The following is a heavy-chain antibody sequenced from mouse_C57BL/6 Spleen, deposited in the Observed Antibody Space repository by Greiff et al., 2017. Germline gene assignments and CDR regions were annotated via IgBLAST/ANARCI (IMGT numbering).Heavy chain of an antibody. CDR1: GYTFTSYG. J-gene: IGHJ4*01. V-gene: IGHV1-81*01. Sequence: VKLMESGAELARPGASVKLSCKASGYTFTSYGISWVKQRTGQGLEWIGEIYPRSGNTYYNEKFKGKATLTADKSSSTAYMELRSLTSEDSAVYFCARGVYGSSYDAMDYWGQGTSVTVSS. CDR2: IYPRSGNT. CDR3: ARGVYGSSYDAMDY. D-gene: IGHD1-1*01.